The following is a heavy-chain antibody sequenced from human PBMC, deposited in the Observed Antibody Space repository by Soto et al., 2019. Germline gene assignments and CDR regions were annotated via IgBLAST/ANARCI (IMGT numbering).Heavy chain of an antibody. CDR2: IFYSGST. CDR3: YGSGSYSSYNNWFDP. Sequence: SETLSLTCTVSGGSISSYYWSWIRQPPGKGLEWVGYIFYSGSTDYNPSLKSRVTISVDTSKNQFSLKLSSVTAADTAVYYCYGSGSYSSYNNWFDPWGQGTLVTVSS. CDR1: GGSISSYY. V-gene: IGHV4-59*08. J-gene: IGHJ5*02. D-gene: IGHD3-10*01.